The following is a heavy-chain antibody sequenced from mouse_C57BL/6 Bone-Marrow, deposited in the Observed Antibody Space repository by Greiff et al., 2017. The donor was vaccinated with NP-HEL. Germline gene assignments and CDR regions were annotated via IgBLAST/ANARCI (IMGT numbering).Heavy chain of an antibody. CDR2: INYDGSST. J-gene: IGHJ4*01. CDR1: GFTFSDYY. D-gene: IGHD2-4*01. V-gene: IGHV5-16*01. Sequence: EVHLVESEGGLVQPGSSMKLSCTASGFTFSDYYMAWVRQVPEKGLEWVANINYDGSSTYYLDSLKSLFIISRDNAKSILYLQMRSLKSEDTATYYCAREGGLRRRTYAMDYWGQGTSVTVSS. CDR3: AREGGLRRRTYAMDY.